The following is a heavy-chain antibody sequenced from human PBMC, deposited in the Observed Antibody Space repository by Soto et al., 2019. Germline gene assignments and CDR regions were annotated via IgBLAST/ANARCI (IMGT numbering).Heavy chain of an antibody. Sequence: ASVKVSCKASGYTFTSYGISWVRQAPGQGLEWMGWISAYNGNTNYAQKLQGRVTMTTDTSTSTAYMELRSLRSDDTAVYYCARDRRNLGYYDFWSCLILGDAFDIWGQGTMVTVSS. CDR2: ISAYNGNT. D-gene: IGHD3-3*01. J-gene: IGHJ3*02. CDR3: ARDRRNLGYYDFWSCLILGDAFDI. V-gene: IGHV1-18*04. CDR1: GYTFTSYG.